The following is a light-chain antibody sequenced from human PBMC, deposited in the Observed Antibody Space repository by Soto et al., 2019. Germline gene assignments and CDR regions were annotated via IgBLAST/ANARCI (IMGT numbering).Light chain of an antibody. J-gene: IGLJ1*01. CDR3: CSYAGSYTFYV. V-gene: IGLV2-11*01. Sequence: QSALTQPRSVSGSPGQSVTISCTGTSNDVGGYNYVSWYQQHPGKAPRLMIYDVSKRPSGVPDRFSGSKSGNTASLTISGLQAEDEADYYCCSYAGSYTFYVFGIGTKVTVL. CDR2: DVS. CDR1: SNDVGGYNY.